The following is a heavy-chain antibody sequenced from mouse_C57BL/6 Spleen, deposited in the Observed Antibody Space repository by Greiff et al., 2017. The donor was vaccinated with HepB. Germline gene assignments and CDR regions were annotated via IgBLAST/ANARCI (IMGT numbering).Heavy chain of an antibody. CDR2: INPSTGGT. Sequence: VQLQQSGPELVKPGASVKISCKASGYSFTGYYMNWVKQSPEKSLEWIGVINPSTGGTTYNQKFKAKATLTVDKSSSTAYMQLKSLTSEDSAVYYGARWDYGSSYWYFDVWGTGTTVTVSS. D-gene: IGHD1-1*01. V-gene: IGHV1-42*01. CDR3: ARWDYGSSYWYFDV. CDR1: GYSFTGYY. J-gene: IGHJ1*03.